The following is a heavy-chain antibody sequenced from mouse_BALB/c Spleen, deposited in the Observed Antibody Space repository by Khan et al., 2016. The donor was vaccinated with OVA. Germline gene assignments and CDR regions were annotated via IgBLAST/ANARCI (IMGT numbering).Heavy chain of an antibody. CDR2: INTYTGEP. D-gene: IGHD2-14*01. V-gene: IGHV9-3-1*01. Sequence: QIQLVQSGPELKKPGETVKISCKASGYTFTNYGMNWVKQAPGKGLKWMGWINTYTGEPTYADDFKGRFAFSLETSASTAYLQINNLKHEDTATYFCARVGYNGTVDYWGQGTSVTVSS. CDR3: ARVGYNGTVDY. J-gene: IGHJ4*01. CDR1: GYTFTNYG.